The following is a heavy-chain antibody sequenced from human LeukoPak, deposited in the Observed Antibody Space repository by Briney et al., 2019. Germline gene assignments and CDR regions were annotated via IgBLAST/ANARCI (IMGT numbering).Heavy chain of an antibody. CDR3: AKDSFSHNGIFDALDI. J-gene: IGHJ3*02. V-gene: IGHV4-31*03. Sequence: SETLSLTCTVSGGSISSGGYYWSWIRQHPGKGLEWIGYIYYSGSTYYNPSLKSRVTISVDTSKNQFSLKLSSVTAADTAIYYCAKDSFSHNGIFDALDIWGQGTMVTVSS. CDR2: IYYSGST. D-gene: IGHD2-8*01. CDR1: GGSISSGGYY.